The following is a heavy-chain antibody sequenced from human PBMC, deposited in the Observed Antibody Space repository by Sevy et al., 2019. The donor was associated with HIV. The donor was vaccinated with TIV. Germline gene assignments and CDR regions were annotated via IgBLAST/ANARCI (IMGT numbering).Heavy chain of an antibody. CDR2: ISTSSTYT. V-gene: IGHV3-11*06. D-gene: IGHD1-26*01. Sequence: GGSLRLSCSASGFTFSDYYMSWIRQAPGKGLEWVSYISTSSTYTNHADSVKGRFIISRDNAKNTLYLQMNSLRADDTAVYYCARGPPDGSYDYFDYWGQGTLVTVSS. J-gene: IGHJ4*02. CDR3: ARGPPDGSYDYFDY. CDR1: GFTFSDYY.